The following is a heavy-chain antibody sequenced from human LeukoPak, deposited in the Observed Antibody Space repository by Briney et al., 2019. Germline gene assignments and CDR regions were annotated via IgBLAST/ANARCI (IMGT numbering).Heavy chain of an antibody. D-gene: IGHD6-25*01. CDR2: IYYSGST. Sequence: SETLSLTCTVSGASISSSTYYWGWIPQPPGKGLEWIGSIYYSGSTYYNPSLKSRVTVLGDTSKNQFSLRLTSVTAADTAVYYCARSQYSTGLFDFWGQGTLVTVSS. CDR3: ARSQYSTGLFDF. V-gene: IGHV4-39*07. CDR1: GASISSSTYY. J-gene: IGHJ4*02.